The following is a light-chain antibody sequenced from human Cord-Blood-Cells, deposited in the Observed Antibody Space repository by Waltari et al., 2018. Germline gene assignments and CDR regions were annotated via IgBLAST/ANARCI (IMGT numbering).Light chain of an antibody. J-gene: IGLJ3*02. V-gene: IGLV2-23*02. CDR3: CSYAGSSTWV. CDR1: SSDVGGYNY. CDR2: DVS. Sequence: QSALTQPASVSGSPGQSITISCTGTSSDVGGYNYVSWYQQHPGKAPKLMIYDVSKRPSGVSNRFSGSTSGNTASLTISGLQAEDEADYYCCSYAGSSTWVFGGGTKLTVL.